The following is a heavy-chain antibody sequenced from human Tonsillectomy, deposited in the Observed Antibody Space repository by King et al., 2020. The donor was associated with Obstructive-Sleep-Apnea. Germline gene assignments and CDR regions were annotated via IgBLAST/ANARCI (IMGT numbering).Heavy chain of an antibody. CDR2: IYYSGGT. D-gene: IGHD4-17*01. CDR3: ARTTVTTFNRLVNLWFGP. V-gene: IGHV4-30-4*07. CDR1: GDSLSSGGYS. J-gene: IGHJ5*02. Sequence: QVQLQESGPGLVKPSQTLSLTCAVSGDSLSSGGYSWSWIRQPPGKGLEWIGYIYYSGGTYYNPSLKSRLTISVNTSKNQFSLRLSSVTAADTAVYYCARTTVTTFNRLVNLWFGPWGQGSLVTVSS.